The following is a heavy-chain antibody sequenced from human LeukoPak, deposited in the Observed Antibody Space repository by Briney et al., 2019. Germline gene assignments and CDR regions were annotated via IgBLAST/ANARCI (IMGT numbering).Heavy chain of an antibody. J-gene: IGHJ4*02. CDR1: GFTFSSYA. CDR3: ARSTCSSGGTCYSALVY. V-gene: IGHV3-23*01. D-gene: IGHD2-15*01. CDR2: LSGSGGST. Sequence: PGGSLRLPCAASGFTFSSYAMTGVRQAPGKGLEWVSVLSGSGGSTYYADSVKGRFTISRDNSKNTLYLQMNSLRAEDTAVYYCARSTCSSGGTCYSALVYWGQGTLVTVSS.